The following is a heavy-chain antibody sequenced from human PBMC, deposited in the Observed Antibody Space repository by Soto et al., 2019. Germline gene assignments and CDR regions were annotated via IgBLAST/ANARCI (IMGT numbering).Heavy chain of an antibody. J-gene: IGHJ4*02. CDR1: GASISNGYYS. CDR3: ARGPSGDKVDY. V-gene: IGHV4-30-4*01. D-gene: IGHD1-26*01. CDR2: IHSGGTT. Sequence: QVQLQEPGPRLVEPSHTLSLTCTVSGASISNGYYSWSWIRQSPGTGLEWIGHIHSGGTTYSNPSLKSRLTISVDMSTNQFSLKRSSLTAADTAVYYCARGPSGDKVDYWGQGTLVTVSS.